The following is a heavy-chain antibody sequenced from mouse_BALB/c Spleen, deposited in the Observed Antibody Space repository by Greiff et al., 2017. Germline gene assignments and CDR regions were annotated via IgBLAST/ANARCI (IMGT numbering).Heavy chain of an antibody. V-gene: IGHV1-80*01. CDR3: AREGEHYYGYLWYFDV. CDR1: GYAFSSYW. Sequence: QVQLKQSGAELVRPGSSVKISCKASGYAFSSYWMNWVKQRPGQGLEWIGQIYPGDGDTNYNGKFKGKATLTADKSSSTAYMQLSSLTSEDSAVYFCAREGEHYYGYLWYFDVWGAGTTVTVSS. CDR2: IYPGDGDT. D-gene: IGHD1-2*01. J-gene: IGHJ1*01.